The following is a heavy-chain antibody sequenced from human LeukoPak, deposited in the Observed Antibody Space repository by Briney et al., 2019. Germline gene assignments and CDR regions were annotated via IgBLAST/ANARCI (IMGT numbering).Heavy chain of an antibody. J-gene: IGHJ4*02. CDR1: GGSISGYY. CDR2: INHSGST. Sequence: ASETLSLTCAVYGGSISGYYWSWIRQPPGKGLEWIGEINHSGSTNYNPSLKSRVTISVDTSKNQFSLKLSSVTAADTAVYYCARDFSSSTGVDYWGQGTLVTVSS. D-gene: IGHD2-8*02. V-gene: IGHV4-34*01. CDR3: ARDFSSSTGVDY.